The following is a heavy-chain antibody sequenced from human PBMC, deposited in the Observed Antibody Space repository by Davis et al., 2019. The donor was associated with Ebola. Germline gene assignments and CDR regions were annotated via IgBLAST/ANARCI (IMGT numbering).Heavy chain of an antibody. V-gene: IGHV3-21*01. J-gene: IGHJ4*02. Sequence: GGSLRLSCAASGFTFSSYTMNWVRQAPGKGLEWVSSISSSSYSINYADSVKGRFTISRDNGGNSLFLQMNSLRAEDSAMYYCTRGNWNYPNWGQGTLVTVSS. CDR3: TRGNWNYPN. CDR1: GFTFSSYT. D-gene: IGHD1-7*01. CDR2: ISSSSYSI.